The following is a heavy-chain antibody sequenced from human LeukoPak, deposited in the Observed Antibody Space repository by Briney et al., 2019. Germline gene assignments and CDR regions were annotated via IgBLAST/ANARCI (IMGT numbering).Heavy chain of an antibody. Sequence: SETLSLTCTVSGGSISSYYWSWIRQPAGKGLEWIGRIYTSGGTNYNPSLKSRVTMSVDTSKNQFSLKLSSVTAADTAVYYCARGVRFLEWLYMDVWGKGTTVTVSS. CDR2: IYTSGGT. CDR3: ARGVRFLEWLYMDV. V-gene: IGHV4-4*07. J-gene: IGHJ6*03. CDR1: GGSISSYY. D-gene: IGHD3-3*01.